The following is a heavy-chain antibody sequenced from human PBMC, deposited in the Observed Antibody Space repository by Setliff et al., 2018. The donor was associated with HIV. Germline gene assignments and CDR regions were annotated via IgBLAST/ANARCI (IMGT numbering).Heavy chain of an antibody. Sequence: GGSLRLSCAASGFTLSNFWMTWVRQAPGKGLEWVASIKQDGSEKNYVDSVKGRFTLSRDNAKNSLYLQMNSLRAEDTAVYYCVRDWVDTAMADDYWGQGTLVTVSS. J-gene: IGHJ4*02. V-gene: IGHV3-7*01. CDR2: IKQDGSEK. CDR3: VRDWVDTAMADDY. D-gene: IGHD5-18*01. CDR1: GFTLSNFW.